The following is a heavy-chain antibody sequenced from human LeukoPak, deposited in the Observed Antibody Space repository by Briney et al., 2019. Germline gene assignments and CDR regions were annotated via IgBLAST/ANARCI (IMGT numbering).Heavy chain of an antibody. CDR2: IRYDGSNK. Sequence: GGSLRLSCAASGFTFSSYGMHWVRQAPGKGLEWVAFIRYDGSNKYYADSVKGRFTISRDNAKNSLYLQMNSLRAEDTAVYYCARDISSSWPFDYWGQGTLVTVSS. J-gene: IGHJ4*02. CDR1: GFTFSSYG. V-gene: IGHV3-30*02. CDR3: ARDISSSWPFDY. D-gene: IGHD6-13*01.